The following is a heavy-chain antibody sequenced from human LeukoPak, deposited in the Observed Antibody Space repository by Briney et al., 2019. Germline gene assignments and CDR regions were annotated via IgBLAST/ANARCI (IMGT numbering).Heavy chain of an antibody. CDR2: INPNSGGT. D-gene: IGHD2-15*01. CDR1: GYTFTGYY. Sequence: ASVKVSCKASGYTFTGYYMHWVRQAPGQGLEGMGRINPNSGGTNYAQKFQGRVTMTRDTSISTAYMELSRLRSDDTAVYYCAINGDCSGGSCYSWGQGTLVTVSS. J-gene: IGHJ4*02. CDR3: AINGDCSGGSCYS. V-gene: IGHV1-2*06.